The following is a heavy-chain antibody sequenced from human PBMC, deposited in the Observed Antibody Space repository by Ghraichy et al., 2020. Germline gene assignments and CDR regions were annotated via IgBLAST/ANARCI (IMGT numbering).Heavy chain of an antibody. CDR3: ARSRLSVRRFDL. Sequence: SQTLSLTCAVYGGSFSGYYWSWIRQPPGKGLEWIGEINHSGSTNYNPSLKSRVTISVDTSKNQFSLKLSSVTAADTAVYYCARSRLSVRRFDLWGRGTLVTVSS. CDR2: INHSGST. CDR1: GGSFSGYY. J-gene: IGHJ2*01. V-gene: IGHV4-34*01.